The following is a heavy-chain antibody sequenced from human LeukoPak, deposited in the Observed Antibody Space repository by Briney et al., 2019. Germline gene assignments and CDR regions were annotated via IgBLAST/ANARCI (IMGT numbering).Heavy chain of an antibody. D-gene: IGHD6-19*01. CDR2: ISSDESGT. CDR1: GFTFSSYW. Sequence: GGSLRLSCAASGFTFSSYWMHWVRQAPGKGLVWVSRISSDESGTSYADSVRGRFTISRDNAESTLYLQMNSLRAEDTAIYYCAREGSGWYYFDYWGQGTLVTVSS. J-gene: IGHJ4*02. CDR3: AREGSGWYYFDY. V-gene: IGHV3-74*01.